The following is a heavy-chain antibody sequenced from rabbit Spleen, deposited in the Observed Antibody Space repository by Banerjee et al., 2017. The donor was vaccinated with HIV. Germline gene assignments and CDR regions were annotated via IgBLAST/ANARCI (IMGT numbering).Heavy chain of an antibody. CDR1: GFDVSSVYM. CDR2: IDAGSSGFT. V-gene: IGHV1S45*01. D-gene: IGHD1-1*01. J-gene: IGHJ6*01. Sequence: QEQLKETGGGLVQPGGSLTLSCKASGFDVSSVYMSWVRQAPGKGLEWIGCIDAGSSGFTYFATWAKGRFTCSKASSTTVTLQMTRLTAADTATYFCARDTSSSFSSYGMDLWGPGTLVTVS. CDR3: ARDTSSSFSSYGMDL.